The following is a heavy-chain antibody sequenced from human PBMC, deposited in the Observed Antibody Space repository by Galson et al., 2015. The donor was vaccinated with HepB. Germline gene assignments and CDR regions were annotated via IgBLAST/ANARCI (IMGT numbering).Heavy chain of an antibody. D-gene: IGHD6-13*01. CDR1: GFTFSNYG. CDR3: AKEWGSRGDYYGVDV. V-gene: IGHV3-30*18. J-gene: IGHJ6*02. Sequence: SLRLSCAASGFTFSNYGVHWVRQAPGKGLEWVAVISYDGSKTYYAESVKGRFTISRDNSKNTLYLQLNILGVEDTAVYYCAKEWGSRGDYYGVDVWGQGTTVTVSS. CDR2: ISYDGSKT.